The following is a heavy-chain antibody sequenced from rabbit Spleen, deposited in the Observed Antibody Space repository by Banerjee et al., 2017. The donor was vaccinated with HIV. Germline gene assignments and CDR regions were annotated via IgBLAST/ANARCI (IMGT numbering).Heavy chain of an antibody. V-gene: IGHV1S45*01. D-gene: IGHD1-1*01. CDR2: IYTGNGKN. CDR1: GFSFSSTYD. Sequence: QEQLVESGGGLVKPGGTLTLTCKASGFSFSSTYDICWVRQAPGKGLEWIGFIYTGNGKNYYASWAKGRFTISKTSSTTVTLQLNSLTAADTATYFCARDRTGSGGYIFNLWGPGTLVTVS. CDR3: ARDRTGSGGYIFNL. J-gene: IGHJ4*01.